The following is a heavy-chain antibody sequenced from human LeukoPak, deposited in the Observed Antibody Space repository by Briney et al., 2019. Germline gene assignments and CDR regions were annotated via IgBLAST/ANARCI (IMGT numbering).Heavy chain of an antibody. J-gene: IGHJ6*02. CDR1: GYTFTSYG. Sequence: ASVKVSCKASGYTFTSYGITWVRQAPRQGLEWMGWISAYNDNTNSARKFQGRVTMTTDTSTSTAYMELRSLRSDDTAVYYCARVDYYDFWSGYFYGMDVWGQGTTVTVSS. D-gene: IGHD3-3*01. CDR3: ARVDYYDFWSGYFYGMDV. CDR2: ISAYNDNT. V-gene: IGHV1-18*01.